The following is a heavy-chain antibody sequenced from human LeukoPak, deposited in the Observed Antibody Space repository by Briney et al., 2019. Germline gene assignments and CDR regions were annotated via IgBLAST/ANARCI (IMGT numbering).Heavy chain of an antibody. J-gene: IGHJ3*02. CDR2: FYYSGIT. Sequence: SETLSLTCTVSGGSITSSDYYWDWIRQPTEKELEWIGNFYYSGITYYNPSLRSRVTISVDTSKNQFSLKLSPVTAADTAVYYCASHHSGASPSDAFDIWGHGTMVTVSS. V-gene: IGHV4-39*01. CDR1: GGSITSSDYY. D-gene: IGHD5-12*01. CDR3: ASHHSGASPSDAFDI.